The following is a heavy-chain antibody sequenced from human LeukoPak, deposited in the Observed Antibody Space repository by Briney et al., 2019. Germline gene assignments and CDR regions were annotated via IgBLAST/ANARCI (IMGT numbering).Heavy chain of an antibody. J-gene: IGHJ3*02. V-gene: IGHV1-2*06. Sequence: ASVKVSCKASGYTFTGYYMHWVRQAPGQGLEWMGRINPNSGGTNYAQKFQGRVTLTSDTSITTAYLDLASLTSDDTAVYYCARLLAGGNAFDIWGQGTMLAVSS. CDR1: GYTFTGYY. D-gene: IGHD3-16*01. CDR3: ARLLAGGNAFDI. CDR2: INPNSGGT.